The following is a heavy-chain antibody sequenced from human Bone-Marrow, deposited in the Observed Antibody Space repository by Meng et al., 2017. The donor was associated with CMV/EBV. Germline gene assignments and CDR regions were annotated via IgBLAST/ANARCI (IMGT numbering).Heavy chain of an antibody. CDR2: IKQDGSEK. J-gene: IGHJ4*02. CDR1: GFTFSSYW. CDR3: AKGSSGSPGTDY. D-gene: IGHD1-26*01. Sequence: GESLKISCAASGFTFSSYWMSWVRQAPGKGLERVANIKQDGSEKYYVDSVKGRFTISRDNAKNSLYLQMNSLRAEDTAVYYCAKGSSGSPGTDYWVQGTLVTVSS. V-gene: IGHV3-7*01.